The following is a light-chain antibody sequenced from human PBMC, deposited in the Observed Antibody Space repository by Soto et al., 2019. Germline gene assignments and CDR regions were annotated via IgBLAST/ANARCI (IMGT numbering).Light chain of an antibody. V-gene: IGLV2-14*01. Sequence: QSALTQPASVSGSPGQSITISCTGTSSDIGHYDYVSWYQQHPGKAPKLMIYEVTHRPSGVSTRFSASKSGSTASLTISGIQAEDEADYYCSSYSTTSSPHVLFGGGTKLTVL. CDR2: EVT. CDR3: SSYSTTSSPHVL. J-gene: IGLJ2*01. CDR1: SSDIGHYDY.